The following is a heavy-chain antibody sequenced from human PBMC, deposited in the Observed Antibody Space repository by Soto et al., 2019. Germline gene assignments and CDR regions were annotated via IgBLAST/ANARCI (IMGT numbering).Heavy chain of an antibody. CDR1: GFSLVTTGMR. CDR2: IDWDDDK. V-gene: IGHV2-70*04. D-gene: IGHD3-10*01. J-gene: IGHJ4*02. Sequence: ASGPTLVNPTQTLTLTCTFSGFSLVTTGMRVSLIRQPPGKALEWLARIDWDDDKFYSTSLKTRLTISKDTSKNQVVLRMTNMDPADTATYYCARTAGYYRGRQFDYWGQGTLVTVS. CDR3: ARTAGYYRGRQFDY.